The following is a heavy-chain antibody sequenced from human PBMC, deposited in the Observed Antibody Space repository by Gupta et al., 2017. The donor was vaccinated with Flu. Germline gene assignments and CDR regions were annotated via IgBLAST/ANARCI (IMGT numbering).Heavy chain of an antibody. Sequence: QVHLVQSGAEVKKPGSSVKVSCKTSGVTFSDYPINWVRQAPGQGLEWMGAVLPVFGPTNYEQKFQGRVTITADESTNTVYMELSILRSEDTAVYYCARERGGHCSGDTCYSFDYWGQGTLVTVSS. V-gene: IGHV1-69*01. CDR2: VLPVFGPT. CDR3: ARERGGHCSGDTCYSFDY. CDR1: GVTFSDYP. D-gene: IGHD2-15*01. J-gene: IGHJ4*02.